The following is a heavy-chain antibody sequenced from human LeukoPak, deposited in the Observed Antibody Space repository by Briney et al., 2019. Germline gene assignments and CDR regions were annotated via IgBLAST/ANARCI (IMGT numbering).Heavy chain of an antibody. CDR3: AKGERWLQLGYYMDV. J-gene: IGHJ6*03. Sequence: PGGSLRLSCAASGFTVSSNYMSWVRQAPGKGLEWVSVIYSGGSTYYADSVKGRFTISRDNSKNTLYLQMNSLRAEDTAVYYCAKGERWLQLGYYMDVWGKGTTVTVSS. CDR1: GFTVSSNY. V-gene: IGHV3-66*01. D-gene: IGHD5-24*01. CDR2: IYSGGST.